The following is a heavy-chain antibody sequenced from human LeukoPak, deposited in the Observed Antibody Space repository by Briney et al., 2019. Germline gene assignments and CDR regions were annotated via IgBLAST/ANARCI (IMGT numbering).Heavy chain of an antibody. CDR1: GFSFSSFF. V-gene: IGHV3-23*01. Sequence: PGGSLRLSCAASGFSFSSFFMHWVRQAPGKGLEWVSGISGSGGSTYYADSVKGRFTISRDNSKNTLYLQMNSLRAEDTAVYYCAKGPKYYYDSSGYYPPFDYWGQGTLVTVSS. D-gene: IGHD3-22*01. J-gene: IGHJ4*02. CDR3: AKGPKYYYDSSGYYPPFDY. CDR2: ISGSGGST.